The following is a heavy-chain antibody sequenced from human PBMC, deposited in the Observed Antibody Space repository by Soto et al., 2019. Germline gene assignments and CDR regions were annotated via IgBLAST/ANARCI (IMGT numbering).Heavy chain of an antibody. V-gene: IGHV2-5*01. CDR1: GFSLNTTSGAG. CDR2: IYWNDDT. D-gene: IGHD2-15*01. CDR3: AHRSPGGCRGSSCYYNWFDP. J-gene: IGHJ5*02. Sequence: QITLKESGPALVKPTQTLTLTCTFSGFSLNTTSGAGVGWIRQPPGKALEWVALIYWNDDTRYSPSLKNRLTPSKDTSKNQVVLTMTNMDPVDTATYYCAHRSPGGCRGSSCYYNWFDPWGQGTLVTVSS.